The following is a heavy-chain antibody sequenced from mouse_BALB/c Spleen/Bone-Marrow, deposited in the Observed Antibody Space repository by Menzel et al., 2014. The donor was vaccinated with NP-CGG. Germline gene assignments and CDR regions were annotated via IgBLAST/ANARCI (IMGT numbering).Heavy chain of an antibody. D-gene: IGHD1-1*01. CDR1: GYSIXSGYS. CDR2: IHYSGST. V-gene: IGHV3-1*02. J-gene: IGHJ1*01. CDR3: ARSTVVPYWYFDV. Sequence: VQLQQSGPDLVKPSQSLSLTCTVTGYSIXSGYSCHWIRQFPGNTLEWMGYIHYSGSTNYNPSLKSRISITRDTSKNQFFLQLNSVTTEDTATYYCARSTVVPYWYFDVWGAGTTVTVSS.